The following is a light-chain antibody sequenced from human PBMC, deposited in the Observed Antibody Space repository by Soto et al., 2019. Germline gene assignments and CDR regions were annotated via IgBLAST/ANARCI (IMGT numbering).Light chain of an antibody. V-gene: IGLV2-11*01. J-gene: IGLJ2*01. CDR3: YSYGGSVTFVV. CDR2: DVN. Sequence: QSALTQPRSVSGSPGQSVTISCTGTSSDVGGYNYVSWYQQHPGKAPKLMMYDVNKRPSGVPDRFSGSKSGNTAFLTISGLQAEDEADYYCYSYGGSVTFVVFGGGTKPTAL. CDR1: SSDVGGYNY.